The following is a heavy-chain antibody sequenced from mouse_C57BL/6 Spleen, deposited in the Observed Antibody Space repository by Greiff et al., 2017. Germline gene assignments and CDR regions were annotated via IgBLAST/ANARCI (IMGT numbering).Heavy chain of an antibody. J-gene: IGHJ1*03. V-gene: IGHV10-3*01. D-gene: IGHD1-1*01. CDR2: IRSKSSNYAT. CDR3: VRSLDYYGSRDWYFDV. CDR1: GFTFNTYA. Sequence: EVQLVESGGGLVQPKGSLKLSCAASGFTFNTYAMHWVRQAPGKGLEWVARIRSKSSNYATYYADSVKDRFTISRDDSQSMLYLQMNNLKTEDTAMYYCVRSLDYYGSRDWYFDVWGTGTTVTVSS.